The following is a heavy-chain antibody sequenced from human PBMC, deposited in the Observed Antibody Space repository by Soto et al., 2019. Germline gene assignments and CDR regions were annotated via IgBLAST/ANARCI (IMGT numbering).Heavy chain of an antibody. CDR3: ARGRVDGGELDL. D-gene: IGHD1-26*01. J-gene: IGHJ4*02. V-gene: IGHV3-33*01. Sequence: VQLVESGGGVVQPGRSLRLSCAASGFTFRTYGMYWVRQAPGKGLEWVAVIWYDASNKYYADSVKGRFTISRYNSENTLYLQMNSQRAEDTAVYYCARGRVDGGELDLWGQLTLVTVSS. CDR1: GFTFRTYG. CDR2: IWYDASNK.